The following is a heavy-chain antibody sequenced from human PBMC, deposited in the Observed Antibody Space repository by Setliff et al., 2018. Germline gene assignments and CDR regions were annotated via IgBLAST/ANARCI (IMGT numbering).Heavy chain of an antibody. D-gene: IGHD4-4*01. CDR1: GYTFSNYD. CDR3: ARGLRQDRSNSDVFDI. J-gene: IGHJ3*02. V-gene: IGHV1-8*02. CDR2: MNPNSGNT. Sequence: ASVKVSCKASGYTFSNYDINWVRQGTGQGLEWMGWMNPNSGNTGYAQKFQGRVTTTRNTSISTVYMELTSLRYEDMAVYYCARGLRQDRSNSDVFDIWGQGTVVTVSS.